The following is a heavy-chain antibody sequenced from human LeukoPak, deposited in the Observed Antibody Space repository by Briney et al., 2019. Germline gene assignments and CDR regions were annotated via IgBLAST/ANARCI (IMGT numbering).Heavy chain of an antibody. Sequence: ASVKVSCKASGYTFTSYYMHWVRQAPGQGLEWMGIINPSGGSTSYAQKFQGRVTMTRDMSTSTVYMELSSLRSEDTAVYYCARARKYDFWSGYSVYYYYYYMDVWGKGTTVTVSS. V-gene: IGHV1-46*01. CDR2: INPSGGST. CDR3: ARARKYDFWSGYSVYYYYYYMDV. CDR1: GYTFTSYY. D-gene: IGHD3-3*01. J-gene: IGHJ6*03.